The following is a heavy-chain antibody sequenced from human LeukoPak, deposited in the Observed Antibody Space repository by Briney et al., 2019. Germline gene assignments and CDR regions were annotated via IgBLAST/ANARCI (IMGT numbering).Heavy chain of an antibody. Sequence: PSETLSLTCTVSGGSISSHYWSWIRQPPGKGLEWIGYIYYSGSTNYNPSLKSRVTISVDTSKNQFSLKLSSVTAADTAVYYCARDRGYSTGKRNYYYYGMDVWGQGTTVTVSS. CDR2: IYYSGST. CDR3: ARDRGYSTGKRNYYYYGMDV. D-gene: IGHD5-18*01. CDR1: GGSISSHY. J-gene: IGHJ6*02. V-gene: IGHV4-59*11.